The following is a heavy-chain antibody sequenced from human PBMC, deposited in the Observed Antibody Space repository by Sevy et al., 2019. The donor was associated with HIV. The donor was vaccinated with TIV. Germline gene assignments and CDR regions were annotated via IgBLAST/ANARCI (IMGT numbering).Heavy chain of an antibody. CDR3: AKDLYSSGWSLSLFDY. Sequence: GGSLRLSCAASGFTFSSYGMHWVRQAPGKGLEWVAVISYDGSNKYDADSVKGRFTISRDNSKNTLYLQMNSLRAEDTAVYYCAKDLYSSGWSLSLFDYRGQGTLVTVSS. CDR2: ISYDGSNK. CDR1: GFTFSSYG. V-gene: IGHV3-30*18. J-gene: IGHJ4*02. D-gene: IGHD6-19*01.